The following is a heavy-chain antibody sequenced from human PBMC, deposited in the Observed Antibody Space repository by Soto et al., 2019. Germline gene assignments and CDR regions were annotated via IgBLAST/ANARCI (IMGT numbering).Heavy chain of an antibody. CDR2: IVVGSGNT. J-gene: IGHJ4*02. CDR3: ARQSGSWDFDY. V-gene: IGHV1-58*02. D-gene: IGHD2-15*01. CDR1: GFTFTSSA. Sequence: SVKVSCKASGFTFTSSAMQWVRQARGQRLEWIGWIVVGSGNTNYAQKFQERVTITRDTSTSTAYMELRSLRSDDTAVYYCARQSGSWDFDYWGQGTLVTVSS.